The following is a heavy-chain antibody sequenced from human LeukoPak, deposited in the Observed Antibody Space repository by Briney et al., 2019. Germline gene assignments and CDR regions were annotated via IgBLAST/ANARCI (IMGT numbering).Heavy chain of an antibody. Sequence: GGSLRLSCAASGFTFSSCGMNWVRQAPGKGLERVSYITSRGSTTYYADSVKGRLTISRDNAKNSLYLQMNSLRAEDTAVYYCARDGGSYTFDIWGQGTMVTVSS. CDR1: GFTFSSCG. D-gene: IGHD1-26*01. CDR3: ARDGGSYTFDI. J-gene: IGHJ3*02. V-gene: IGHV3-48*03. CDR2: ITSRGSTT.